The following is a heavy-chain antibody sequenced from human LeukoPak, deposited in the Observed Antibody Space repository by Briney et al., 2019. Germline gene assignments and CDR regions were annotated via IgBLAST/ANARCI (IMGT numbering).Heavy chain of an antibody. CDR1: GYSFTSYW. CDR3: ARHEKRWLAIDY. CDR2: IYPGDSDT. V-gene: IGHV5-51*01. Sequence: GESLKISCQGSGYSFTSYWIGWVRQLPGKGLEWMGIIYPGDSDTRYSPSFQGQVTISADKSISTAYLQWSSLKASDTAMYYCARHEKRWLAIDYWGQGTLLTVSS. D-gene: IGHD6-19*01. J-gene: IGHJ4*02.